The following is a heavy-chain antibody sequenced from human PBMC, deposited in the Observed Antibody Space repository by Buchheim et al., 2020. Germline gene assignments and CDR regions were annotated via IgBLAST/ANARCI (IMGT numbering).Heavy chain of an antibody. Sequence: QVQLQESGPGLVKPSETLSLTCTVSGGSISSYYWSWIRQPPGKGLEWIGYIYYSGSTNYNPSLKSRVTISVDTSKNQFSLKLSSVTAADMAVYYCARDYLSTGPNWFDPWGQGTL. CDR2: IYYSGST. CDR1: GGSISSYY. J-gene: IGHJ5*02. CDR3: ARDYLSTGPNWFDP. D-gene: IGHD5/OR15-5a*01. V-gene: IGHV4-59*01.